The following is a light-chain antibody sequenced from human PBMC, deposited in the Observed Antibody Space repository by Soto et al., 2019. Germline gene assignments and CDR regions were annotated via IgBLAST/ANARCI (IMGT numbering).Light chain of an antibody. Sequence: EVVLTQSPATLSLSPGERATLSCRASRSVSSYLAWYQHKPGQAPRLLIYDASNRATGIPARFSGSGSGTDFTLTISSLEPEDFAVYYCQQRSSWPLTFGEGPRWISN. CDR2: DAS. CDR1: RSVSSY. V-gene: IGKV3-11*01. J-gene: IGKJ4*01. CDR3: QQRSSWPLT.